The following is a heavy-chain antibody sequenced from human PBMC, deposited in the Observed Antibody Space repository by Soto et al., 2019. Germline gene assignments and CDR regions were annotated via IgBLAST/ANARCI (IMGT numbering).Heavy chain of an antibody. CDR3: TRASSLDFDY. Sequence: GGSLRLSCTTSGFTFGDYALSWVRQAPGKGLEWVGFIRRNAYGGTTDYAASVKGRFTISRDDSKSIAYLQMNSLRTEDTALYYCTRASSLDFDYWGQGTLVTVSS. J-gene: IGHJ4*02. CDR2: IRRNAYGGTT. V-gene: IGHV3-49*04. D-gene: IGHD3-16*01. CDR1: GFTFGDYA.